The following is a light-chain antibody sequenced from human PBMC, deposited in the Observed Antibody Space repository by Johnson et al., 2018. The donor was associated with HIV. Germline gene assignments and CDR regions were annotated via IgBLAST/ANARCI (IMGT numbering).Light chain of an antibody. CDR3: GTWDTSLSAGGL. CDR2: DNH. CDR1: SSNIVNIY. Sequence: QSVLTQPPSVSAAPGQKVTISCSASSSNIVNIYISWYQHLPGTAPKLLIYDNHTRPSGIPDRLSGSKSGTSATLGITGLQTGDEADYYCGTWDTSLSAGGLFGTGTKVTVL. J-gene: IGLJ1*01. V-gene: IGLV1-51*01.